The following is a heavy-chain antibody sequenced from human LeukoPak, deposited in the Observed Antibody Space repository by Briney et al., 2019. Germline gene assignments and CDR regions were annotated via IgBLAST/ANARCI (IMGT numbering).Heavy chain of an antibody. Sequence: APVKVSCRASGYTFTGYCIHWVRQAPGQGLEWMGWINPNSGGTNYAQKFQGRVTMTRDTSISTAYMELSRLRSDDTAVYYCARDCVIGVAGIGIDYWGQGTLVTVSS. V-gene: IGHV1-2*02. CDR1: GYTFTGYC. CDR2: INPNSGGT. D-gene: IGHD6-19*01. CDR3: ARDCVIGVAGIGIDY. J-gene: IGHJ4*02.